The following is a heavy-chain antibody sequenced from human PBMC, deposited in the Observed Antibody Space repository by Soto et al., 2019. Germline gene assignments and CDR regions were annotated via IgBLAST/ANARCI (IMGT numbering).Heavy chain of an antibody. D-gene: IGHD3-22*01. Sequence: QVQLQESGPGLVKPSQTLSLTCTVSGGSISSGGYYWSWIRQHPGKSLEWIGYIYYSGSTYYNPSLKSRVTISVDTSKNQFSLKLSSVTAADTAVYYCARGVIVVENFDYWGQGTLVTVSS. CDR2: IYYSGST. J-gene: IGHJ4*02. CDR1: GGSISSGGYY. CDR3: ARGVIVVENFDY. V-gene: IGHV4-31*03.